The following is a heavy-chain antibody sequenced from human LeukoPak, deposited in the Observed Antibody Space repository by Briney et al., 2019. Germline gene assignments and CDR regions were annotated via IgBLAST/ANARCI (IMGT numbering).Heavy chain of an antibody. CDR2: ISAYNGNT. CDR3: ARSSPYDYIWGSHRSAGGGFDY. CDR1: GYTFTSYG. Sequence: ASVKVSCKASGYTFTSYGISWVRQAPGQGLEWMGWISAYNGNTNYAQKLQGRVTMTTDTSTSTAYMELRSLRSDDTAVYYCARSSPYDYIWGSHRSAGGGFDYWGQGTLVTVSS. D-gene: IGHD3-16*02. J-gene: IGHJ4*02. V-gene: IGHV1-18*01.